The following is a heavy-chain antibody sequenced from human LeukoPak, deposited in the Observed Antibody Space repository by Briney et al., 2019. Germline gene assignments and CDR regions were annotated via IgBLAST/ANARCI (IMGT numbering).Heavy chain of an antibody. D-gene: IGHD3-10*02. J-gene: IGHJ3*01. Sequence: GGSLRLSCAASGFTFSSYEMNWVRQAPGKGLEWVAAISYDGSNKYYADSAKGRFTISRDNSKNTLYLQMNSLRAEDTAVYYCAKFFTGEYVRAFDVWGQGTMVTVSS. CDR1: GFTFSSYE. CDR3: AKFFTGEYVRAFDV. V-gene: IGHV3-30*18. CDR2: ISYDGSNK.